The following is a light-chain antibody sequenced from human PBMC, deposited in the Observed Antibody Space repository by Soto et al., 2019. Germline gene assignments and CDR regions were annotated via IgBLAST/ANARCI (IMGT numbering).Light chain of an antibody. V-gene: IGKV3-15*01. CDR1: QSVSTN. J-gene: IGKJ5*01. Sequence: EIVMTQSPATLSVSPGERATLSCRASQSVSTNVAWYQQKPGQAPRLLIYSASTRATGFPARFSGSGSGTEFTLTISSLQSEDFAVYYCQQYGSSPRITFGQGTRLEIK. CDR3: QQYGSSPRIT. CDR2: SAS.